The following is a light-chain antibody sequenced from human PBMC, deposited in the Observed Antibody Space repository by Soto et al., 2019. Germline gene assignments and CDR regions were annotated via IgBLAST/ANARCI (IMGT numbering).Light chain of an antibody. V-gene: IGKV1-5*03. CDR3: QQYITYSRT. J-gene: IGKJ2*02. CDR2: QAS. CDR1: QSISTW. Sequence: DIQMTQSPSTLSASVGDRVTITCRASQSISTWLAWYQHRPGKAPKLLIYQASSLEGGVPSRFSGRGSGTEFTLTISSLQPDDFATYYCQQYITYSRTFGQGTKVETK.